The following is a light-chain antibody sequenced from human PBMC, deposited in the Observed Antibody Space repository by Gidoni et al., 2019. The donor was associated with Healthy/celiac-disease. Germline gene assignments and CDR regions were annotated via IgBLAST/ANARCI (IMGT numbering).Light chain of an antibody. CDR2: DVS. V-gene: IGLV2-14*01. J-gene: IGLJ2*01. CDR3: SSYTSSTHVV. Sequence: QSALTQPASVSGSPRPSITISCTGPSSDVGGYNYVSWYQQHPGKAPKLMIYDVSNRPSGVSNRFSGSKSGNTASLTISGLQAEDEADYYCSSYTSSTHVVFGGGSKLTVL. CDR1: SSDVGGYNY.